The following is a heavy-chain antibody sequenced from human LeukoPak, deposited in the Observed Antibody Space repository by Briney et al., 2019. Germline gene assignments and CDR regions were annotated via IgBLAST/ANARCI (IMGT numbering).Heavy chain of an antibody. D-gene: IGHD3-22*01. Sequence: PGGSLRLSCAASGFIFSSYGMHWVRQPPGKGLEWVAFIRSDGSDTYSAASVKGRFTISRDNSKNTLWLQMNSLRAGDTAVYYCAKHDSSSDFWGQGTLVTVSS. CDR2: IRSDGSDT. J-gene: IGHJ4*02. CDR1: GFIFSSYG. CDR3: AKHDSSSDF. V-gene: IGHV3-30*02.